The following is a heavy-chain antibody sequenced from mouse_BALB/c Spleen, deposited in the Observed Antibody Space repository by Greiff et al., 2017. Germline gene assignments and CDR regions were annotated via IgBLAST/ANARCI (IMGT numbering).Heavy chain of an antibody. D-gene: IGHD1-1*01. CDR2: ISYDGSN. J-gene: IGHJ3*01. CDR1: GYSITSGYY. CDR3: ASPYYYGSSERFAY. V-gene: IGHV3-6*02. Sequence: DVKLVESGPGLVKPSQSLSLTCSVTGYSITSGYYWNWIRQFPGNKLEWMGYISYDGSNNYNPSLKNRISITRDTSKNQFFLKLNSVTTEDTATYYCASPYYYGSSERFAYWGQGTLVTVSA.